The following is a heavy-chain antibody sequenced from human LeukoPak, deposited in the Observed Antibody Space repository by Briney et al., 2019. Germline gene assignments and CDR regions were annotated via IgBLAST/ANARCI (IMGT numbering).Heavy chain of an antibody. Sequence: GSLRLSCTASGFTFGDYAMSWIRQPPGKGLEWIGEINHSGSTNYNPSLKSRVTISVDTSKNQFSLKLSSVTAADTAVYYCARGWEQWLVRYYYGMDVWGQGTTVTVSS. V-gene: IGHV4-34*01. CDR2: INHSGST. J-gene: IGHJ6*02. CDR3: ARGWEQWLVRYYYGMDV. D-gene: IGHD6-19*01. CDR1: GFTFGDYA.